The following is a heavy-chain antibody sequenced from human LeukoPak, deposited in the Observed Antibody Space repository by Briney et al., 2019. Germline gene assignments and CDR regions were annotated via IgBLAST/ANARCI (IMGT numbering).Heavy chain of an antibody. CDR1: GYTFTGYC. D-gene: IGHD6-19*01. Sequence: ASVKVSCKASGYTFTGYCMHWVRQAPGQGLERMGWINPNSGGTNYAQKFQGRVTMTRDTSISTAYMELSRLRSDDTAVYYCARVGTSSGIAVAGPVFDYWGQGTLVTVSS. J-gene: IGHJ4*02. CDR2: INPNSGGT. V-gene: IGHV1-2*02. CDR3: ARVGTSSGIAVAGPVFDY.